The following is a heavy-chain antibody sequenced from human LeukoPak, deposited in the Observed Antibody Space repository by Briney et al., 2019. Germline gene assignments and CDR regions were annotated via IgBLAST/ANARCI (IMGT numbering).Heavy chain of an antibody. Sequence: GGTLRLSCAASGFTFSSYGMSWVRQAPGKGLEWVSAISGSGGSTYYADSVKGRFTISRDNSKNTLYLQMNSLRAEDTAVYYCAKSMSCSGGSCYSDYYYYYMDVWGKGTTVTISS. CDR2: ISGSGGST. J-gene: IGHJ6*03. V-gene: IGHV3-23*01. D-gene: IGHD2-15*01. CDR1: GFTFSSYG. CDR3: AKSMSCSGGSCYSDYYYYYMDV.